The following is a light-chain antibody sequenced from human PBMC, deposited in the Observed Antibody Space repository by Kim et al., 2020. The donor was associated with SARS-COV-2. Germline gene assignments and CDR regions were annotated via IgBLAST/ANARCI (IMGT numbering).Light chain of an antibody. CDR1: HSVSSN. CDR2: GAS. Sequence: SPGQSATLSGRASHSVSSNLAWYQQKPGQAPRLLIYGASTRATDIPARFTGSGSGTEFTLTISSLQSEDFAVYSCQQYNDWPPAFGQGTKVDIK. V-gene: IGKV3-15*01. J-gene: IGKJ1*01. CDR3: QQYNDWPPA.